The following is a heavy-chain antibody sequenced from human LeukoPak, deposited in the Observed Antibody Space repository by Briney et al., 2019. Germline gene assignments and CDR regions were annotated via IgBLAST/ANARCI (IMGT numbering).Heavy chain of an antibody. D-gene: IGHD6-13*01. Sequence: GGSLRLSCAASGFTFSSYSMNWVRQAPGKGLEWVPSISSSSSYIYYADSVKGRFTISRDNSKNTLYLQMNSLRAEDTAVYYCARVSYSSSWPTHYYYMDVWGKGTTVTVSS. CDR1: GFTFSSYS. V-gene: IGHV3-21*04. CDR3: ARVSYSSSWPTHYYYMDV. J-gene: IGHJ6*03. CDR2: ISSSSSYI.